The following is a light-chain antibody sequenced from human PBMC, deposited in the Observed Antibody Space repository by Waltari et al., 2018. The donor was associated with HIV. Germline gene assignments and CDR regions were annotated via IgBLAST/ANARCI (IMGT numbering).Light chain of an antibody. CDR2: GNN. V-gene: IGLV1-44*01. Sequence: SVLTQSPAASGTPGQRVPISCSGGSSNIGSIPVGWYQHFPGTAPKRRIYGNNQRPSGVPDRFSGSKSGTSASLAISGLQSEDESDYYCATWDDSLNSPVFGGGTKLTVL. CDR1: SSNIGSIP. J-gene: IGLJ3*02. CDR3: ATWDDSLNSPV.